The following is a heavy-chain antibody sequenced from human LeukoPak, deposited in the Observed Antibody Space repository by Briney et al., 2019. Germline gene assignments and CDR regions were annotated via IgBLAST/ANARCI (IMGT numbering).Heavy chain of an antibody. CDR3: ARVAAGYSVNYFDY. J-gene: IGHJ4*02. CDR1: GFTFSSYS. V-gene: IGHV3-21*01. Sequence: NPGGSLRLSCAASGFTFSSYSMNWVRQAPGKGLEWVSSISSSSSYIYYADSVKGRFTISRDNVENSLYLQMNSLRDEDTAVYYCARVAAGYSVNYFDYWGQGTLVTVSS. CDR2: ISSSSSYI. D-gene: IGHD4-23*01.